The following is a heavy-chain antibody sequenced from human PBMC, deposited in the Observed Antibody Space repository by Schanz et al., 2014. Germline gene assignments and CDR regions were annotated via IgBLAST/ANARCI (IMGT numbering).Heavy chain of an antibody. CDR2: IYSDGST. V-gene: IGHV3-66*01. CDR3: ARDPGGTKTHGL. CDR1: GFTFRNYA. Sequence: VQLLESGGGLVQPGGSLKLSCSASGFTFRNYALSWVRQAPGKGLAWVSIIYSDGSTYYVDSVKGRFIISRDNSKNTVYLQMNSLRAEDTAVYYCARDPGGTKTHGLWGQGTLVTVSS. J-gene: IGHJ4*02. D-gene: IGHD2-15*01.